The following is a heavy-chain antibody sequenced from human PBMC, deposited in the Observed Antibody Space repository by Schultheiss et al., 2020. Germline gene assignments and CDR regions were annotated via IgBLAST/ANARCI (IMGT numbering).Heavy chain of an antibody. CDR3: ARDREAVAGPYYYYGMDV. D-gene: IGHD6-19*01. V-gene: IGHV3-7*04. J-gene: IGHJ6*02. CDR2: IKQDGSEK. Sequence: GGSLRLSCAASGFTFRSYWMSWVRQAPGKGLEWVANIKQDGSEKYYVDSVKGRFTISRDNAKNSLYLQMNSLRAEDTAVYYCARDREAVAGPYYYYGMDVWGQGNTGTVSS. CDR1: GFTFRSYW.